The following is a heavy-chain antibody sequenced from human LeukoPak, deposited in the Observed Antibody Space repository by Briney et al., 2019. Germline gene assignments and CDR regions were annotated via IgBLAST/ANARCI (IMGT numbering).Heavy chain of an antibody. Sequence: SQTLSLTCAISGDSVSSNGAARNWIRQSPSRGLEWLGRTYYRSKWYDDYAVSVKSRITINPDTSKNQFSLQFNSVTPEDTAVYYCARAVGNFGTVNYFDYWDQGALVTVSS. D-gene: IGHD1-1*01. J-gene: IGHJ4*02. CDR3: ARAVGNFGTVNYFDY. CDR1: GDSVSSNGAA. CDR2: TYYRSKWYD. V-gene: IGHV6-1*01.